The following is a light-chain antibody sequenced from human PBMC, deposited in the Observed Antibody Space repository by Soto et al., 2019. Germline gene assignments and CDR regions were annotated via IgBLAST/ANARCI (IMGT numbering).Light chain of an antibody. CDR2: GAS. CDR1: QSVSSSY. V-gene: IGKV3-20*01. Sequence: EIVLTQSPGTLSLSPGERATLSCRASQSVSSSYLAWYQQKPGQSPRLLIYGASSRATGIPDRFSGSGSGTDLTLTLSRLEPEDFAVYYCQQYGSSPNTFGQGTRLEIK. CDR3: QQYGSSPNT. J-gene: IGKJ5*01.